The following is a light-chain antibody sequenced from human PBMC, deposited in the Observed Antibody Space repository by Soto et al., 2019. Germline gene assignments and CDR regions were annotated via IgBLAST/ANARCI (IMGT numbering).Light chain of an antibody. J-gene: IGKJ5*01. V-gene: IGKV1-39*01. CDR3: QQSYSTPIS. CDR1: QSISNY. CDR2: TAS. Sequence: DIQMTQAPSSLSASVGYRVTITWRASQSISNYLSWYQQKPGKAPNLLMYTASNLQSGVPSRFSGSGSETDFTLTISSLQPEDFATYYCQQSYSTPISFGQGTRLEIK.